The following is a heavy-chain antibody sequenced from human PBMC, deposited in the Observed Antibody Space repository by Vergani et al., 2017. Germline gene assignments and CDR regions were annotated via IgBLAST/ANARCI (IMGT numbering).Heavy chain of an antibody. CDR3: ATVAIVVVTAPPDY. V-gene: IGHV3-21*01. J-gene: IGHJ4*02. CDR1: GFTFSGSA. D-gene: IGHD3-22*01. CDR2: ISSSSSYI. Sequence: EVQLVESGGGLVKPGGSLRLSCAASGFTFSGSAMHWVRQAPGKGLEWVSSISSSSSYIYYADSVKGRFTISRDNAKNSLYLQMNSLRAEDTAVYYCATVAIVVVTAPPDYWGQGTLVTVSS.